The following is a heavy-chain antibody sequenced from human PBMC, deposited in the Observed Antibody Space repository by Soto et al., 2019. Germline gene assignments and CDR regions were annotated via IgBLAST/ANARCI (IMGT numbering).Heavy chain of an antibody. Sequence: QVQLQESGPGLVRPSETLSLTCTLSGGSFSPNYWSWLRQPPGKGLEWVGYIYYGGTTSYNPSLQSRVTISLETSKRQFSLSLSSVTAADTAVYYCARLGNYYQSLDPWGPGTLVTVSS. CDR3: ARLGNYYQSLDP. V-gene: IGHV4-59*08. J-gene: IGHJ5*02. CDR2: IYYGGTT. D-gene: IGHD4-4*01. CDR1: GGSFSPNY.